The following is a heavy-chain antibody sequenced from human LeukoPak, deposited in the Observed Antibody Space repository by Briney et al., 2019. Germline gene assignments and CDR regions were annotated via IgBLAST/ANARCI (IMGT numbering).Heavy chain of an antibody. D-gene: IGHD3-3*01. CDR1: GFTFSSYG. J-gene: IGHJ4*02. CDR2: IRYDGSNK. CDR3: AKDHLVLRFLEWLPPPDY. V-gene: IGHV3-30*02. Sequence: GGSLRLSCAASGFTFSSYGMHWVRQAPGKGLEWVAFIRYDGSNKYYADSVKGRFIISRDNSKNTLYLQMNSLRAEDTAVYYCAKDHLVLRFLEWLPPPDYWGQGTLVTVSS.